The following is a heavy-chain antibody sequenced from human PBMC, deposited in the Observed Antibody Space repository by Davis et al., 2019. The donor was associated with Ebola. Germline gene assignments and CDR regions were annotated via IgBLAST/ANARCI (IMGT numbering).Heavy chain of an antibody. D-gene: IGHD3-16*02. CDR1: GGSISSSSYY. CDR2: IYYSGST. J-gene: IGHJ4*02. Sequence: SETLSLTCTVSGGSISSSSYYWGWIRQPPGKGLEWIGYIYYSGSTNYNPSLKSRVTISVDTSKNQFSLKLSSVTAADTAVYYCARGRDYVWGRYRLDYWGQGTLVTVSS. CDR3: ARGRDYVWGRYRLDY. V-gene: IGHV4-61*05.